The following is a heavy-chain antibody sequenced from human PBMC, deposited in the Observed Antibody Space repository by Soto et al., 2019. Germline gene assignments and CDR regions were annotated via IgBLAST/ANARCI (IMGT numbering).Heavy chain of an antibody. Sequence: SVKVSCKASGGTFSSYAISWVRQAPGQGLEWMGGIIPIFGTANYAQKFQGRVTITADESTSTAYMELSSLRSEDTAVYYCASTVDTAMVTYYYYYYYGMDVWGQGTTVTVSS. D-gene: IGHD5-18*01. CDR2: IIPIFGTA. V-gene: IGHV1-69*13. J-gene: IGHJ6*02. CDR1: GGTFSSYA. CDR3: ASTVDTAMVTYYYYYYYGMDV.